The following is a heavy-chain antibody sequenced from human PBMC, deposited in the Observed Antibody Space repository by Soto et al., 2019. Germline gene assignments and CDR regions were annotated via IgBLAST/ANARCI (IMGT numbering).Heavy chain of an antibody. CDR3: AAEIAVAGTDY. V-gene: IGHV3-21*01. J-gene: IGHJ4*02. CDR2: ISSSSSYI. D-gene: IGHD6-19*01. CDR1: GFTFSSYS. Sequence: EVQLVESGGGLVKPGGSLRLSCAASGFTFSSYSMNWVRQAPGKGLEWVSSISSSSSYIYYADSVTGRFTISRDNAKNSLYLQMNSLRAEDTAVYYCAAEIAVAGTDYWGQGTLVTVSS.